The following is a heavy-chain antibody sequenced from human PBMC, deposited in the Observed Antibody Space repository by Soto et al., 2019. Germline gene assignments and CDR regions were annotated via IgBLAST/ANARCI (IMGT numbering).Heavy chain of an antibody. D-gene: IGHD4-17*01. Sequence: QVQLQESGPGLVKPSQTLSLTCTVSGGSISSGGYYWSWIRQHPGKGLEWIGYIYYSGSTYYNPSLKSRVTISVDTSKNQFSLKLSSVTAADTAVYYCSRDGVGGHGNYFFDPWVQGTLVTVA. J-gene: IGHJ5*02. V-gene: IGHV4-31*03. CDR3: SRDGVGGHGNYFFDP. CDR2: IYYSGST. CDR1: GGSISSGGYY.